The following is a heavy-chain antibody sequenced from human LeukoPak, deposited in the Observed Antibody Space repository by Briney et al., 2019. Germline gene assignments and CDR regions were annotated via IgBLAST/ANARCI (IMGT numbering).Heavy chain of an antibody. J-gene: IGHJ5*02. CDR1: GFTFSSYG. V-gene: IGHV3-30*02. CDR3: AKDYVLMVYATVPLWFDP. CDR2: IRYDGSNK. D-gene: IGHD2-8*01. Sequence: TGGSLRLSCAASGFTFSSYGMHWVRQAPGKGLEWVAFIRYDGSNKYYADSVKGRFTISRDNSKNTLYLQMNSLRAEDTAVYYCAKDYVLMVYATVPLWFDPWGQGTLVTVSS.